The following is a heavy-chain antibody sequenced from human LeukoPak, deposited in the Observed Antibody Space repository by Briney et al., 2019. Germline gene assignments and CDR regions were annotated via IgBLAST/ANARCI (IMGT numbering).Heavy chain of an antibody. D-gene: IGHD2-15*01. Sequence: GGSLRLSCAASGFIFSTYWMSWVRQAPGKGLEWVSSISSSSSYIYYADSVKGRFTISRDNAKNSLYLQMNSLRAEDTAVYYCAREGNCSGGSCYSMMNWFDPWGQGTLVTVSS. CDR2: ISSSSSYI. V-gene: IGHV3-21*01. CDR1: GFIFSTYW. J-gene: IGHJ5*02. CDR3: AREGNCSGGSCYSMMNWFDP.